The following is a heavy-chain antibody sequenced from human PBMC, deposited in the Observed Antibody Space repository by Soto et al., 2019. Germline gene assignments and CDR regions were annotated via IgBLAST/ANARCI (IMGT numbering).Heavy chain of an antibody. V-gene: IGHV4-59*01. CDR1: GGPISSYY. CDR3: ARVNRGYYSNSSRYYFDY. D-gene: IGHD6-6*01. CDR2: IYYTGST. Sequence: QVQLQESGPGLVKPSETLSLTCTVSGGPISSYYWSWIRQPPGKGLDWIGYIYYTGSTNYNPSLKSRVTISIDTSKNQFSLKLSSVTAADTAVYYCARVNRGYYSNSSRYYFDYWGQGTMVTVSS. J-gene: IGHJ4*03.